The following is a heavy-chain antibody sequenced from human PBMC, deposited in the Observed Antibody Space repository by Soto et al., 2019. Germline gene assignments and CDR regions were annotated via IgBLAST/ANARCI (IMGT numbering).Heavy chain of an antibody. CDR2: IYYSGST. CDR1: GGSISSYY. V-gene: IGHV4-59*01. Sequence: PSETLSLTCTVSGGSISSYYWSWIRQPPGKGLEWIGYIYYSGSTNYNPSLKSRVTISVDTSKNQFSLKLSSVTAADTAVYYCARVLSTSYYDILGREGYFDYWGQGTLVTVSS. J-gene: IGHJ4*02. D-gene: IGHD3-9*01. CDR3: ARVLSTSYYDILGREGYFDY.